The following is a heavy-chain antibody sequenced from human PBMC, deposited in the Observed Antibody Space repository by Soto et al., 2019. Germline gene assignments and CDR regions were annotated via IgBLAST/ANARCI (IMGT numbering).Heavy chain of an antibody. CDR1: GFTFSSYS. V-gene: IGHV3-21*01. J-gene: IGHJ4*02. D-gene: IGHD3-10*01. CDR3: ARYYYGSGSYYDY. CDR2: ISSSSSYI. Sequence: GGSLRLSCAASGFTFSSYSMNWVRQAPGKGLEWVSSISSSSSYIYYAYSVKGRFTISRDNAKNSLYLQMNSLRAEDTAVYYCARYYYGSGSYYDYWGQGTLVTVSS.